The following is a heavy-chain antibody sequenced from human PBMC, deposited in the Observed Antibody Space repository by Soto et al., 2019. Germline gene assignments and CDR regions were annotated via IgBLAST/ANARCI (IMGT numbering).Heavy chain of an antibody. Sequence: QVQLVESGGGVVQPGRSLRLSCAASGFTFSNYGIHWVRQAPGKGLEWVAVIWPDGNNKYYPDSVKGRFTISRDNFKKSLHLQMNNLRAEDTAVYYCARAGIVATTQLGWFDHWGQGTLVTVSS. V-gene: IGHV3-33*01. CDR1: GFTFSNYG. J-gene: IGHJ5*02. CDR2: IWPDGNNK. CDR3: ARAGIVATTQLGWFDH. D-gene: IGHD1-26*01.